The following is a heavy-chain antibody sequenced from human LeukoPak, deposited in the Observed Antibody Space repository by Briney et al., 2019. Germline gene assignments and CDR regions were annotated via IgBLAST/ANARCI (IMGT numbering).Heavy chain of an antibody. CDR2: IYYSGST. Sequence: SETLSLTCTVSGGSISSYYWSWIRQPPGKGLEWIGYIYYSGSTNYNPSLKSRVTISVDTSKNQFSLKLSSVTAADTAVYYCARGSNIVVVPAAMAGYLDWFDPWGQGTLVTVSS. J-gene: IGHJ5*02. CDR3: ARGSNIVVVPAAMAGYLDWFDP. D-gene: IGHD2-2*01. V-gene: IGHV4-59*12. CDR1: GGSISSYY.